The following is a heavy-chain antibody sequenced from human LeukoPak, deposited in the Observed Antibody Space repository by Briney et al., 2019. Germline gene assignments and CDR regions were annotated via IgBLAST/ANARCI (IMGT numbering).Heavy chain of an antibody. D-gene: IGHD3-3*01. CDR1: GYTLTGYH. J-gene: IGHJ5*02. V-gene: IGHV1-2*02. CDR3: AREAITIFGLVRTQTTKGPHRFDP. Sequence: ASVKVSCKASGYTLTGYHMHWVRQAPGQGLEWMGWINPNSGGTNYAQKFQGRVTMTRDTSISTAYMELRRLRSDDTAVYYCAREAITIFGLVRTQTTKGPHRFDPWGQGTLVTVSS. CDR2: INPNSGGT.